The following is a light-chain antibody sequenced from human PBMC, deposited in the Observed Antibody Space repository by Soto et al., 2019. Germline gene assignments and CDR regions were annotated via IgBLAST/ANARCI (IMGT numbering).Light chain of an antibody. Sequence: EIVLTQSPDTLSLSPGERATLSCRASQSVHSIYLAWYQQKPGQAPRLLIYGASNRATGVPDRFRGSGSGAAFTLTISRLEPEDVAVYYWQQYDSPSLIFGQGTKLEI. CDR3: QQYDSPSLI. V-gene: IGKV3-20*01. CDR1: QSVHSIY. CDR2: GAS. J-gene: IGKJ2*01.